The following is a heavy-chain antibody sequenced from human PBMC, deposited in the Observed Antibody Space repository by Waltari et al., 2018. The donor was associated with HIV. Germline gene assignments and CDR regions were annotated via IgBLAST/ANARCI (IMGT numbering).Heavy chain of an antibody. CDR2: ISGSTTYL. CDR1: GFAFCPYG. D-gene: IGHD5-18*01. V-gene: IGHV3-21*02. J-gene: IGHJ4*01. CDR3: ARRVSGYIYDFFDL. Sequence: EVLLVDSGGGLVKTGGSLRISCAASGFAFCPYGMTWVRQAPGKGLEWVSSISGSTTYLYYADSVKGRFTISRDNAKDSLYLQMNSLRAEDTAVYYCARRVSGYIYDFFDLWGQGTLVTVSS.